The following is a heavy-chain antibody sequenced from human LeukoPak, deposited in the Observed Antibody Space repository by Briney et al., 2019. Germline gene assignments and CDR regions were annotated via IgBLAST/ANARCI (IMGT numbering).Heavy chain of an antibody. CDR3: ARVYSGYDWGAFDI. D-gene: IGHD5-12*01. CDR2: ICYSGST. CDR1: GGSISSHY. V-gene: IGHV4-59*11. Sequence: SETLSLTCTVSGGSISSHYWSWIRQPPGKGLEWIGYICYSGSTNYNPSLKSRVTISVDTSKNQFSLKLSSVTAADTAVYYCARVYSGYDWGAFDIWGQGTMVTVSS. J-gene: IGHJ3*02.